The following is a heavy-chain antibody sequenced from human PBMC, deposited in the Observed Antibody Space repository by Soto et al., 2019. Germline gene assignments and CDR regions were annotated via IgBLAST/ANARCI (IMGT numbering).Heavy chain of an antibody. CDR2: IYHSGST. D-gene: IGHD3-3*01. CDR1: GGSISSGGYS. Sequence: PSETLSLTCAVSGGSISSGGYSWSWIRQPPGKGLEWIGYIYHSGSTYYSPSLKSRVTISVDRSKNQFSLELTSVTADTAVYYCAGGDFWSGYYAYWGQGTLVTVSS. J-gene: IGHJ4*02. CDR3: AGGDFWSGYYAY. V-gene: IGHV4-30-2*01.